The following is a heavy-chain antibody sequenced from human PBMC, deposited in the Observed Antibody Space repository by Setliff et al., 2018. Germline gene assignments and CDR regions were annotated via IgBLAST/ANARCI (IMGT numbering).Heavy chain of an antibody. Sequence: LRLSCAASGFTFSSYGMHWVRQAPGKGLEGVAVISYDGSNKYYADSVKGRFTISRDSSKNTLYLQMNSLRAEDTAVYYCAKDGTSLWFGELSYFDYWGQGTLVTVSS. CDR1: GFTFSSYG. CDR2: ISYDGSNK. V-gene: IGHV3-30*18. J-gene: IGHJ4*02. CDR3: AKDGTSLWFGELSYFDY. D-gene: IGHD3-10*01.